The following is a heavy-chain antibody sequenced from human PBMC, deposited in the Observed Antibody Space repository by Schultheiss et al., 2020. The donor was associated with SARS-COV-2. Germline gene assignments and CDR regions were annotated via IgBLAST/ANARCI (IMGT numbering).Heavy chain of an antibody. CDR2: IHHSGSA. Sequence: SQTLSLTCAVYGGSFSGYSWSWIRQPPGKGLEWIGYIHHSGSADYNPSLKSRVTISVDTSKNQFSLKLSSVTAADTAVYYCAREGEAAREFDYWGQGTLVTVSS. J-gene: IGHJ4*02. V-gene: IGHV4-34*01. D-gene: IGHD6-6*01. CDR3: AREGEAAREFDY. CDR1: GGSFSGYS.